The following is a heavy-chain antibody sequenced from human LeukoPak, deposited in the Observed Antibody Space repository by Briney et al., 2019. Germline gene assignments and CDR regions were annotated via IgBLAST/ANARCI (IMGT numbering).Heavy chain of an antibody. CDR3: AREGPHYDSLDY. Sequence: GRSLRLSCAASGFTFSNYAMHWVRQAPGKGLEWVAVISYDGSNKYYADSVKGRFTISRDNSKNTLYLQMNSLRAGDTAVYYCAREGPHYDSLDYWGQGTLVTVSS. V-gene: IGHV3-30*04. CDR2: ISYDGSNK. J-gene: IGHJ4*02. D-gene: IGHD3-22*01. CDR1: GFTFSNYA.